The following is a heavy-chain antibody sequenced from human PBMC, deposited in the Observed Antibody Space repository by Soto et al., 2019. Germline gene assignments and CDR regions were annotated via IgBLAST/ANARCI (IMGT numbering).Heavy chain of an antibody. CDR3: ASLHGSKPDEP. J-gene: IGHJ4*02. D-gene: IGHD2-2*01. Sequence: PGESLKISCKGSGYRFTSYWVGWVRQMPGKGLEWMGIIYPDDSDTRYSPSFQGWVTMSVDRSISTVYLQWSSLKVSDTAMYYCASLHGSKPDEPWGQRTPVTVSS. CDR2: IYPDDSDT. V-gene: IGHV5-51*01. CDR1: GYRFTSYW.